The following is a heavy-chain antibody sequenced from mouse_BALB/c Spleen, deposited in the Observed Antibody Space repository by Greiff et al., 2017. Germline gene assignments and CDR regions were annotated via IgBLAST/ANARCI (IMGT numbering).Heavy chain of an antibody. J-gene: IGHJ3*01. D-gene: IGHD2-1*01. CDR1: GYTFTSYY. CDR2: INPSNGGT. V-gene: IGHV1S81*02. CDR3: TRVGNTWFAY. Sequence: QVQLKQPGAELVKPGASVKLSCKASGYTFTSYYMYWVKQRPGQGLEWIGGINPSNGGTNFNEKFKSKATLTVDKSSSTAYMQLSSLTSEDSAVYYCTRVGNTWFAYWGQGTLVTVSA.